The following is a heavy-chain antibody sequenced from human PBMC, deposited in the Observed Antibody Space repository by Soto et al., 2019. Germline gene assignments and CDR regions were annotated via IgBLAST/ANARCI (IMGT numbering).Heavy chain of an antibody. CDR1: GFTFNQYS. D-gene: IGHD4-17*01. CDR3: AKDKVPDGAWDIDY. V-gene: IGHV3-23*01. Sequence: EVQLLESGGDLVQPGGSLRLSCVVSGFTFNQYSMSWVRQAPGKGLELVSSIIGANGDTSYADSVEGRFTISRSNSKNTLYLQMNSLTVGDTAVYYCAKDKVPDGAWDIDYWGQGTLVTVSS. J-gene: IGHJ4*02. CDR2: IIGANGDT.